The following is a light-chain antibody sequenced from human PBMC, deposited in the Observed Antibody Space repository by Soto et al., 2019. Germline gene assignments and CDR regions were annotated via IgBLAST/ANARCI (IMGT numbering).Light chain of an antibody. V-gene: IGKV4-1*01. CDR1: QSVLDNSTNKSY. J-gene: IGKJ2*01. CDR3: HQYYTPPQT. CDR2: WAS. Sequence: VLTQSPSSLAVSLGERATVNCRSSQSVLDNSTNKSYLAWYQKKPGHPPKLLVHWASVREAGVPDRFSGGGSETDFTLPISSLQAEDVAVYYCHQYYTPPQTFGQGTQLEIK.